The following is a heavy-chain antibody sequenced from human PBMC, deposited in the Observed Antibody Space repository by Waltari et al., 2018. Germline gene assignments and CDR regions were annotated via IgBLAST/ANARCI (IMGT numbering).Heavy chain of an antibody. D-gene: IGHD4-17*01. J-gene: IGHJ4*02. Sequence: QVQLQESGPGLVKPSETLCLTCTVSGDSVTDHYWSWIRQPPGKGLEWIGYIHHVGITNYSPSLKSRVTMSVDTTKNQFSLKLTSVTAADTAIYFCARDPNGDYGYWGQGTLVTVSS. CDR1: GDSVTDHY. V-gene: IGHV4-59*02. CDR3: ARDPNGDYGY. CDR2: IHHVGIT.